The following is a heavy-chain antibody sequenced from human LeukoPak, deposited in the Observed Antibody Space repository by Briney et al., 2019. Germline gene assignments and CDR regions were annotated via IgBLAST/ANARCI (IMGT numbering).Heavy chain of an antibody. CDR2: IYYSGST. Sequence: SETPSLTCTVSGGSIDSYYWSWIRQPPGRGLEWIGYIYYSGSTNYNPSLKSRVTISVDTSKNQFSLNLSSVTAADTAVYYCARTPSYWSQGTLVTVSS. J-gene: IGHJ4*02. V-gene: IGHV4-59*08. CDR1: GGSIDSYY. CDR3: ARTPSY.